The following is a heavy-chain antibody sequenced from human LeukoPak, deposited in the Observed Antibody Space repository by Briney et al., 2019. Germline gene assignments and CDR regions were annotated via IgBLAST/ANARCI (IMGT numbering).Heavy chain of an antibody. D-gene: IGHD5-18*01. Sequence: NPSETLSLTCTVSGGSISSGGFYWSWIRQHPGKGLEWLGYIYYSGTTYYNPSLKSRVTFSVDTPKNQFSLKLNPVTAADTALYYCARGTTDGYSYGRFDYWGQGTLVTVSS. CDR2: IYYSGTT. CDR3: ARGTTDGYSYGRFDY. J-gene: IGHJ4*02. V-gene: IGHV4-31*03. CDR1: GGSISSGGFY.